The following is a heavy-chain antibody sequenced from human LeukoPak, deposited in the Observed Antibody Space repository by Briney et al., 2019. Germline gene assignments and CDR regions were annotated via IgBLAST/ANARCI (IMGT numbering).Heavy chain of an antibody. V-gene: IGHV1-2*02. CDR1: GYIFTDYY. J-gene: IGHJ4*02. CDR3: AREATLRVWFGESLSARYFDY. CDR2: INPKNGGT. D-gene: IGHD3-10*01. Sequence: GASVKVSFKASGYIFTDYYINWVRQAPGQGLEWMGWINPKNGGTTYAQRFQGRVSLTRDTSINTAYMELTRLKSDDTAVYYCAREATLRVWFGESLSARYFDYWGQGFLVTVSS.